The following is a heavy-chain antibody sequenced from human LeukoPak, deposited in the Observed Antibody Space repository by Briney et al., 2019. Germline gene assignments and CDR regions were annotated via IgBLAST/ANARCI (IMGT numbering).Heavy chain of an antibody. CDR1: GYTFTGYY. J-gene: IGHJ6*03. CDR2: ISAYNGNT. V-gene: IGHV1-18*04. CDR3: ARGPEKEDIVVVPAATYYYYMDV. Sequence: ASVKVSCKASGYTFTGYYMHWVRQAPGQGLEWMGWISAYNGNTNYAQKLQGRVTMTTDTSTSTAYMELRSLRSDDTAVYYCARGPEKEDIVVVPAATYYYYMDVWGKGTTVTVSS. D-gene: IGHD2-2*01.